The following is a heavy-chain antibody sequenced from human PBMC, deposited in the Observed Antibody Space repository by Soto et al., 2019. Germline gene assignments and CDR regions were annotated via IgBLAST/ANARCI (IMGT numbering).Heavy chain of an antibody. V-gene: IGHV3-33*01. CDR1: GFTFSSYG. CDR2: IWYDGSNK. Sequence: GGSLRLSCAASGFTFSSYGMHWVRQAPGKGLEWVAVIWYDGSNKYYADSVKGRFTISRDNSKNTLYLQMNSLRAEDTAVYYCAREPLGGYYFDYWGQGTLVTVSS. CDR3: AREPLGGYYFDY. J-gene: IGHJ4*02.